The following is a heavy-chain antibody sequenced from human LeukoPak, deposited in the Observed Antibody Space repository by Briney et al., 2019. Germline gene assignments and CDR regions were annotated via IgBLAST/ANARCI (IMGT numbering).Heavy chain of an antibody. CDR2: IYYSGST. J-gene: IGHJ5*02. CDR3: ARQDIGTYASAEFDP. Sequence: SETLSLTCTVSGGSISSGDYYWSWIRQPPGKGLEWIGSIYYSGSTYYNPSLKSRVTISVDTSKNQFSLKLSSVTAADTAVYYCARQDIGTYASAEFDPWGQGTLVTVSS. V-gene: IGHV4-39*01. CDR1: GGSISSGDYY. D-gene: IGHD1-1*01.